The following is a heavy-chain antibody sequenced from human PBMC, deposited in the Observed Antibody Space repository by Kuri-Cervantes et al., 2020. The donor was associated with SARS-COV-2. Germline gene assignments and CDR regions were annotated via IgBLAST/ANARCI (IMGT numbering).Heavy chain of an antibody. CDR2: ISNDGSNK. V-gene: IGHV3-30-3*01. D-gene: IGHD2-21*01. CDR1: GFTFSTCA. CDR3: ARERVGVPDY. J-gene: IGHJ4*02. Sequence: GGSLRLSCAASGFTFSTCAMHWVRQVPGKGLEWVAVISNDGSNKNYTDSVKGRFTISRDNSKNTLYLQMNSLRTEDTAVFYCARERVGVPDYWGQGTLVTGAS.